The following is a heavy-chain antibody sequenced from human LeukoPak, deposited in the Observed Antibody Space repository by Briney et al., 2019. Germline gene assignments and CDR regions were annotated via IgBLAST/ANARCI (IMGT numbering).Heavy chain of an antibody. J-gene: IGHJ3*02. CDR2: IYTSGTT. CDR3: ARIVVTAHPTAGAFDI. Sequence: SSETLSLTCTVSGGSISNYYWSWIRQPAGKGLEWIGRIYTSGTTNYNPSLKRRVTMSVDTSKNQFSLKLSSVTAADTAVYYCARIVVTAHPTAGAFDIWGQGTMVTVSS. CDR1: GGSISNYY. V-gene: IGHV4-4*07. D-gene: IGHD2-21*02.